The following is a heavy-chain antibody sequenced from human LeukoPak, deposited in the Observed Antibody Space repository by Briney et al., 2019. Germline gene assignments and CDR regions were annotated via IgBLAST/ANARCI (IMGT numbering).Heavy chain of an antibody. J-gene: IGHJ4*02. CDR2: ISWNSGSI. CDR3: AKEDRRGRHFDY. V-gene: IGHV3-9*01. Sequence: GGSLRLSCAASGFTFDDYAMHWVRQAPGKGLEWVSGISWNSGSIGYADSVKGRFTISRDNAKNSLYLQMNSLRAEDTALYYCAKEDRRGRHFDYWGQGTLVTVSS. CDR1: GFTFDDYA. D-gene: IGHD3-16*01.